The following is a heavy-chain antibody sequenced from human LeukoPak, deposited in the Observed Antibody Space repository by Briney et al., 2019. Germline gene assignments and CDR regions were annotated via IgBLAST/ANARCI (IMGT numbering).Heavy chain of an antibody. Sequence: GGSLRLSCAASGSIFSSYWMHWVRQAPGKGLVWVSRIHGDGSSAIYADSVKGRFTISRDNAKNTLYLQMNSLRVDDTAVYYCAGHFGSGRWHYYYMDVWGKGTTVTVSS. CDR2: IHGDGSSA. V-gene: IGHV3-74*01. CDR1: GSIFSSYW. CDR3: AGHFGSGRWHYYYMDV. D-gene: IGHD3-10*01. J-gene: IGHJ6*03.